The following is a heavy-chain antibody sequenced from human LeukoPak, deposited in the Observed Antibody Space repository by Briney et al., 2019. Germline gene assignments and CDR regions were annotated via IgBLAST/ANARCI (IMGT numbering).Heavy chain of an antibody. D-gene: IGHD2-15*01. CDR3: ARGRPGGGSPYYYYGMDV. CDR1: GYTFTSYD. CDR2: MNPNSGNT. Sequence: ASVKVSCTASGYTFTSYDINWVRQATGQGLEWMGWMNPNSGNTGYAQKFQGRVTMTRNTSISTAYMELSSLRSEDTAVYYCARGRPGGGSPYYYYGMDVWGQGTTVTVSS. J-gene: IGHJ6*02. V-gene: IGHV1-8*01.